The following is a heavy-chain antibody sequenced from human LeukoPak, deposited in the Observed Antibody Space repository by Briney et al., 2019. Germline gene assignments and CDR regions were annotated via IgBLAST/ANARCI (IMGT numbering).Heavy chain of an antibody. J-gene: IGHJ4*02. D-gene: IGHD4-23*01. CDR3: ARDDYGGLV. V-gene: IGHV4-38-2*02. CDR2: IYHSGNT. CDR1: GYSISTGYY. Sequence: SETLSLTCTVSGYSISTGYYWGWIRQPPGKGLEWIGSIYHSGNTSYNPSLKSRVSISVDTSKNQFSLKLSSVTAADTAVYYCARDDYGGLVWGQGTLVTVSS.